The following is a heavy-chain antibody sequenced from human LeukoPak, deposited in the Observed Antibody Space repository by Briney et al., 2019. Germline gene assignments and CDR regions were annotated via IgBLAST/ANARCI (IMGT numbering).Heavy chain of an antibody. Sequence: SETLSLTCAVYGGSFSGYYWSWIRQPPGKGLEWIGEINHSGSTNYNPPLKSRVTISVDTSKNQFSLKLNSVTATDTAVYYCARHYGPWGQGTLVTVSS. CDR1: GGSFSGYY. V-gene: IGHV4-34*01. D-gene: IGHD3-16*01. J-gene: IGHJ4*02. CDR2: INHSGST. CDR3: ARHYGP.